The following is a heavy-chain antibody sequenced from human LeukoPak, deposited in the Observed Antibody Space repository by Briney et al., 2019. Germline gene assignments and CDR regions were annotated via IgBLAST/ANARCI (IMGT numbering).Heavy chain of an antibody. J-gene: IGHJ4*02. CDR1: GFTFRSYA. Sequence: GGSLRLSCAASGFTFRSYAMSWVRQAPGKGLEWVSGISGSGGNTYYADSVKGRFTIFRDNSKNTLFLQMNSLSAEDAAVYYCVKDDGWVQYANWGQGTLVTVSS. D-gene: IGHD5-24*01. V-gene: IGHV3-23*01. CDR3: VKDDGWVQYAN. CDR2: ISGSGGNT.